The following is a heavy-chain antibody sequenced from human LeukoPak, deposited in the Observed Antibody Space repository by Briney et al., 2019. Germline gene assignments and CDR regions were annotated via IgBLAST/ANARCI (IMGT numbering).Heavy chain of an antibody. V-gene: IGHV4-39*01. Sequence: SETLSLTCTVSGGSISSSSYYWGWIRQPPGKGLEWIGSIYYSGSTYYNPSLKSRGTISVDTSKNQFSLKLSSVTAADTAVYYCARHVGSTNYYVSPWGQGTLVTVSS. CDR1: GGSISSSSYY. J-gene: IGHJ5*02. CDR3: ARHVGSTNYYVSP. D-gene: IGHD2-2*01. CDR2: IYYSGST.